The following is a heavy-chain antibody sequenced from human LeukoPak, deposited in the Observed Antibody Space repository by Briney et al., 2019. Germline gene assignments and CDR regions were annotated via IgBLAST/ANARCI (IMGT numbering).Heavy chain of an antibody. J-gene: IGHJ4*02. D-gene: IGHD1-26*01. V-gene: IGHV3-30*02. CDR2: IRYDGSNK. CDR1: GFTFSSYG. Sequence: GGSLRLSCAASGFTFSSYGMHWVRQAPGKGLEWVAFIRYDGSNKYYADSVKGRFTISKDNSRNTLYLLMNSLRPEDTAIYYCAKTWEPKFGFDYWGQGTLVTVSS. CDR3: AKTWEPKFGFDY.